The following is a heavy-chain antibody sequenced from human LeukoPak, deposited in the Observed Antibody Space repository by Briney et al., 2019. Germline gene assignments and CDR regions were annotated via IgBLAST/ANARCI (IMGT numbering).Heavy chain of an antibody. J-gene: IGHJ4*02. CDR3: AKSYGDYNWFDY. V-gene: IGHV3-30*04. CDR2: ISYDGSNK. D-gene: IGHD4-17*01. Sequence: GGSLRLSCAASGFTFSSYAMHWVRQAPGKGLEWVAVISYDGSNKYYADSVKGRFTISRDNSKNTLYLQMNSLRAEDTAVHYCAKSYGDYNWFDYWGQGTLVTVSS. CDR1: GFTFSSYA.